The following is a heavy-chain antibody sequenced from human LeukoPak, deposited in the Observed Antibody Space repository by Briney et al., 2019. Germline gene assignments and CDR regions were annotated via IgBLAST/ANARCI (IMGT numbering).Heavy chain of an antibody. J-gene: IGHJ4*02. CDR3: ARGEGIVVVPAALHFDY. Sequence: PSETLSLTCAVYGGSFSGYYWSWIRQPPGKGLEWIGEINHSGSTNYNPSLKSRVTISVDTSKNQFSLKLSSVTAADTAVYYCARGEGIVVVPAALHFDYWGQGTLVTVSS. CDR1: GGSFSGYY. D-gene: IGHD2-2*01. CDR2: INHSGST. V-gene: IGHV4-34*01.